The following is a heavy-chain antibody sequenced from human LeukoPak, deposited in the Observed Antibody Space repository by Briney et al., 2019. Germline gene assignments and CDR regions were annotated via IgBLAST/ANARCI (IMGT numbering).Heavy chain of an antibody. CDR1: GFAFSNSW. J-gene: IGHJ4*02. CDR3: ARDSGHGGIFDY. D-gene: IGHD3-16*01. CDR2: INHDGSEK. Sequence: PGGSLRLSCAASGFAFSNSWMTWVRQAPGKGLEWVANINHDGSEKYYVDSMKGRFTISRDNVKNSLYLQVNSLRAEDTAVYYCARDSGHGGIFDYWGQGTLATVSS. V-gene: IGHV3-7*01.